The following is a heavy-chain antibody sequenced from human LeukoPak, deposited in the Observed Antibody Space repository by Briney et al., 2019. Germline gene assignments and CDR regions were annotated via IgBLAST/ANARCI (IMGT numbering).Heavy chain of an antibody. CDR2: ISYDGSNK. J-gene: IGHJ4*02. CDR3: ARGAPNQLLGY. D-gene: IGHD2-2*01. Sequence: GGSLRLSCAASGFTFSSYAMHWVRQAPGKGLEWVAVISYDGSNKYYADSVKGRFTISRDNSKNTLYLQMNSLRAEDTAVYYCARGAPNQLLGYWGQGTPVTVSS. V-gene: IGHV3-30*04. CDR1: GFTFSSYA.